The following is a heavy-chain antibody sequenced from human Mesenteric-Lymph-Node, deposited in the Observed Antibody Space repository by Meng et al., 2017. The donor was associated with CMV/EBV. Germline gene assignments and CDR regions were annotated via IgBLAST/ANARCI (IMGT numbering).Heavy chain of an antibody. D-gene: IGHD3-10*01. Sequence: SCKASGYTFTSYDINWVRQATGQGLEWMGWMNPNSGNTGYAKKFQGRVTMTRNTSISTAYMELSSLRSEDTAVYYCARSMVRGAPAYWGQGTLVTVSS. J-gene: IGHJ4*02. CDR2: MNPNSGNT. V-gene: IGHV1-8*01. CDR1: GYTFTSYD. CDR3: ARSMVRGAPAY.